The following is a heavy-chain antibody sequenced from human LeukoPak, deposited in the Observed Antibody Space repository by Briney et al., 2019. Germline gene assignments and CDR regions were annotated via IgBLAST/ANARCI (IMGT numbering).Heavy chain of an antibody. CDR1: GYIFSDYY. CDR2: INPKSGAA. CDR3: ARGAEAETSPLDF. D-gene: IGHD6-13*01. Sequence: ASVKVSCKASGYIFSDYYMHWVRQAPGQGLEWLGWINPKSGAADYAQQFRGRVTMTRDTSINTDYMEMKRVTSDDTAVYYCARGAEAETSPLDFWGQGALVTVSS. V-gene: IGHV1-2*02. J-gene: IGHJ4*02.